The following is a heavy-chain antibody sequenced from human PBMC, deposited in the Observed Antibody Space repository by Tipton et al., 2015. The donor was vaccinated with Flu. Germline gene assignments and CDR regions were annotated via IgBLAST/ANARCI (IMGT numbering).Heavy chain of an antibody. Sequence: GSLILSCAASGFTFSSYWMHWVRQAPGKGLVWVSRVNSDGSETNYADSVKGRFTISRDNAKNMVYLQMNSLRVEDTAVYYCARIEGRWGQGTLVTVSS. CDR2: VNSDGSET. D-gene: IGHD2/OR15-2a*01. CDR1: GFTFSSYW. V-gene: IGHV3-74*01. J-gene: IGHJ4*02. CDR3: ARIEGR.